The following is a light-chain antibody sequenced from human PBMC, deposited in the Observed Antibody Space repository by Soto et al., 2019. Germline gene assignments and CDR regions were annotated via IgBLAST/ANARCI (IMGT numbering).Light chain of an antibody. J-gene: IGLJ3*02. CDR1: SSNIGAGYD. CDR2: GST. CDR3: AAWDDSLNGPV. V-gene: IGLV1-40*01. Sequence: QSVLSQPPSVSGAPGQRVTISCTGSSSNIGAGYDAHWFQQVPGTAPKLLIYGSTNRPSGVPDRFSGSKSGTSASLAITGLQAEDEADYYCAAWDDSLNGPVFGGGTQLTVL.